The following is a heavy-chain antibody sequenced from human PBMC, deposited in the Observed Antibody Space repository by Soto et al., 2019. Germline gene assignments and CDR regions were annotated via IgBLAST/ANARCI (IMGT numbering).Heavy chain of an antibody. CDR2: ISYDGSNK. J-gene: IGHJ6*02. CDR3: ARDYYRFNSGYGFSMDV. V-gene: IGHV3-30-3*01. CDR1: GFTFGSFA. D-gene: IGHD5-12*01. Sequence: GGSLRLSWAASGFTFGSFAMHWVRKAPGKGLEWVAVISYDGSNKYYADSVKGRFTISRDNSKNTLYLQMNSLRAEDTAVYYCARDYYRFNSGYGFSMDVWGQGTTVTVSS.